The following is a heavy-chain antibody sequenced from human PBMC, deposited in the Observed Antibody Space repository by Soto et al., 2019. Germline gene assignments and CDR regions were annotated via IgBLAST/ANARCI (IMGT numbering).Heavy chain of an antibody. V-gene: IGHV4-39*01. CDR2: IYFGGNT. CDR3: VRHLDRCGGADCILAFHL. J-gene: IGHJ3*01. Sequence: SETLSLTCTVSGGSISSGNYYWGWVRQSPGKGLEWLGSIYFGGNTYYSPSLKSRLTISVDTSKNQFSLTLNSMTAADTAVYYCVRHLDRCGGADCILAFHLWGHGTMVTVSS. D-gene: IGHD2-21*01. CDR1: GGSISSGNYY.